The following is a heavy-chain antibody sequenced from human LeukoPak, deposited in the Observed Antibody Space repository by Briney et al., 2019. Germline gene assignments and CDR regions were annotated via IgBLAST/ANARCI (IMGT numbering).Heavy chain of an antibody. CDR1: GGSFRGYY. Sequence: PSETLSLTCAVYGGSFRGYYWSWIRQPPGKGLEWIGEINHSGSTNYNPSLKSRVTISVDTSKNQFSLKLSSVTAADTAVYYCAREGVIDDSSGYYHPFDYWGQGTLVTVSS. J-gene: IGHJ4*02. CDR2: INHSGST. D-gene: IGHD3-22*01. CDR3: AREGVIDDSSGYYHPFDY. V-gene: IGHV4-34*01.